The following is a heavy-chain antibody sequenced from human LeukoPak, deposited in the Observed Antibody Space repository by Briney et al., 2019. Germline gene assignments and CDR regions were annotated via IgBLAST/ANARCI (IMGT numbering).Heavy chain of an antibody. CDR2: IYHTGSP. Sequence: PSETLSLTCTVSGGSIRVDGYYWGWIRQPPGKGLEWIGSIYHTGSPYYNPSLKSRVTISVDTSKNQFSLKVSSVTAADTAVYYCARDGPTYYYETSGHYFDYWGQGILVTVSS. J-gene: IGHJ4*02. CDR3: ARDGPTYYYETSGHYFDY. V-gene: IGHV4-39*07. D-gene: IGHD3-22*01. CDR1: GGSIRVDGYY.